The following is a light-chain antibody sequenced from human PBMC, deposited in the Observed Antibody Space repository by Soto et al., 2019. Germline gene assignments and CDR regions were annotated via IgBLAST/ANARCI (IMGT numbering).Light chain of an antibody. CDR3: QQHSTYPLT. CDR2: AAS. J-gene: IGKJ4*01. V-gene: IGKV1-5*01. Sequence: DLQMTRSPSTLSASVAYRGTITCRDSQSSSSWLAWYQQKAGKAPKLLIYAASTLQSGVPARFSGSGSGTDFTLTISSLQPEDFATYYCQQHSTYPLTFGGGTKVDIK. CDR1: QSSSSW.